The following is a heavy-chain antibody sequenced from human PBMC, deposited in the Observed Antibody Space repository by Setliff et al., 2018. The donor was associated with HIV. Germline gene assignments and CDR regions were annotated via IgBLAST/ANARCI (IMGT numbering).Heavy chain of an antibody. CDR2: IYHSGST. CDR3: ARRTTYVDTAMYDY. Sequence: SETLSLTCAVSGYSLSSDYYWGWIRQPLGKGLEWIASIYHSGSTYYNPSLKSRVIISVDTSKNQFSLKLSSVTAADTAVYYCARRTTYVDTAMYDYWGQGTLVTVSS. J-gene: IGHJ4*02. V-gene: IGHV4-38-2*01. CDR1: GYSLSSDYY. D-gene: IGHD5-18*01.